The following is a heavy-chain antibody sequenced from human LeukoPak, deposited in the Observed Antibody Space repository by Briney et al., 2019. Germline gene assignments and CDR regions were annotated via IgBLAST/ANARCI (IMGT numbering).Heavy chain of an antibody. CDR2: ISSSSSYI. V-gene: IGHV3-21*01. D-gene: IGHD3-22*01. J-gene: IGHJ4*02. Sequence: GGSLRLSCAASGFTFSSYSMNWVHQAPGKGLEWVSSISSSSSYIYYADSVKGRFTISRDNAKNSLYLQMNSLRAEDTAVYYCARVGDSSGYLIDYWGQGTLVTVSS. CDR1: GFTFSSYS. CDR3: ARVGDSSGYLIDY.